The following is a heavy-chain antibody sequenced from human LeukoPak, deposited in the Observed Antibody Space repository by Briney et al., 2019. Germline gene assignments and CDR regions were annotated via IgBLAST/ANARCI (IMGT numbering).Heavy chain of an antibody. D-gene: IGHD2-21*02. CDR1: GYSFTSYW. J-gene: IGHJ4*02. V-gene: IGHV5-51*01. Sequence: GESLKISCKGSGYSFTSYWIGWVRLMPGKGLEWMGIIYPGDSDTRYSPSFQGQVTVSADKSISTAYLQWSSLKASDTAMYYCARLPYCGGDCSPDFFDYWGQGTLVTVSS. CDR2: IYPGDSDT. CDR3: ARLPYCGGDCSPDFFDY.